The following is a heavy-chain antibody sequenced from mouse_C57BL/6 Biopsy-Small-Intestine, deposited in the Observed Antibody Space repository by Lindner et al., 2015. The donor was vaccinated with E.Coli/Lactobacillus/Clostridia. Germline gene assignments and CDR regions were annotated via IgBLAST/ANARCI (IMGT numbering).Heavy chain of an antibody. J-gene: IGHJ2*01. CDR1: GFNIKDYY. V-gene: IGHV14-2*01. D-gene: IGHD1-1*01. CDR2: IDPEDGET. CDR3: AREFITTVVYYFDY. Sequence: VQLQESGAELVKPGASVKLSCTASGFNIKDYYMHWVKQRTEQGLEWIGKIDPEDGETKYAPKFQGKATMTADTSSNTAYLQLSSLTSEGTAVYYCAREFITTVVYYFDYWGQGTTLTVSS.